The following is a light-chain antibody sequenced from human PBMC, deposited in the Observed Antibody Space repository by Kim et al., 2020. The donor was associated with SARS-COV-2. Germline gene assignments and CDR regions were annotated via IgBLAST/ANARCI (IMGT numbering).Light chain of an antibody. Sequence: LSPGETATLSCRASQSIGGSNLAWYQQKPGQAPSLLIYGASSRATSIPDRFSGSGSATDFTLTITRVEPEDFAIYYCQQYGRSRYTFGQGTKLEI. J-gene: IGKJ2*01. CDR1: QSIGGSN. V-gene: IGKV3-20*01. CDR2: GAS. CDR3: QQYGRSRYT.